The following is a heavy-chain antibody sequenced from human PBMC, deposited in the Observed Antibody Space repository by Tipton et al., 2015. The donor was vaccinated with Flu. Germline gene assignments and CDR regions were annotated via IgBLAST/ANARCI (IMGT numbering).Heavy chain of an antibody. CDR1: GGSISSYY. CDR3: ARLVYRGYYSVGYRFDS. D-gene: IGHD3-22*01. J-gene: IGHJ4*02. CDR2: IYYSGST. Sequence: TLSLTCTVSGGSISSYYWSWIRQPPGKGLEWIGYIYYSGSTNYNPSLKSRVTISVDTSKNQFSLKLSSVTAADTAVYYCARLVYRGYYSVGYRFDSWGQGPLVTVS. V-gene: IGHV4-59*01.